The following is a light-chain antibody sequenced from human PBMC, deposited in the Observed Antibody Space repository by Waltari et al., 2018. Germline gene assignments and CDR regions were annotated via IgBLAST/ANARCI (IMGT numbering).Light chain of an antibody. CDR1: RSNIGSDT. V-gene: IGLV1-44*01. J-gene: IGLJ3*02. CDR2: TSY. Sequence: QSVLTQPPSASGTPGPRVTISCSGSRSNIGSDTVTWYQKLPVTSPKLLIHTSYQRPSGVPDRFSGSKSGTSASLTISGLQSEDEADYYCATWDDSLNAWVFGGGTKLTVL. CDR3: ATWDDSLNAWV.